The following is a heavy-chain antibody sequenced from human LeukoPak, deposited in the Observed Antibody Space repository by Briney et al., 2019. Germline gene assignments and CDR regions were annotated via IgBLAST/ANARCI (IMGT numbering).Heavy chain of an antibody. D-gene: IGHD2-8*01. V-gene: IGHV3-66*01. Sequence: GGSLLLSCAASGFTFSDDYMSWVRQAPGKGLEWVSVIYSGGTTDYADSVKGRFTISRDNSKNTLYLQMNSLRAEDTAVYYCARDGVWATFDYWGQRTLVTVSS. CDR3: ARDGVWATFDY. J-gene: IGHJ4*02. CDR2: IYSGGTT. CDR1: GFTFSDDY.